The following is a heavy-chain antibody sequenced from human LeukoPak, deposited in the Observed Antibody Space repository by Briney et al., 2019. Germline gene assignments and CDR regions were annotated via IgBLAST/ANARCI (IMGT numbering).Heavy chain of an antibody. CDR3: ARREQWLVGDEH. Sequence: GASVKVSCKASGYTFTGYDMHWVRQAPGQGLEWMGWINPNSGGTNYAQKFQGRVTMTTDTSTSTAYMELRSLRSDDTAVYYCARREQWLVGDEHWGQGTLVTVSS. CDR1: GYTFTGYD. D-gene: IGHD6-19*01. V-gene: IGHV1-2*02. CDR2: INPNSGGT. J-gene: IGHJ4*01.